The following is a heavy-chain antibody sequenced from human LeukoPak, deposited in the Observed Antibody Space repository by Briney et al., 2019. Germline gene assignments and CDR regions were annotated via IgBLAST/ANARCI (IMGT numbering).Heavy chain of an antibody. CDR3: ARGVGAPWYFDL. D-gene: IGHD3-16*01. Sequence: GGSLRLSCAASGFTFSSYAMHWVRQAPGNGLEWVAVISHDGVNEYYADSVKGRFAISRDNSKNTLYLQLNTLRADDTAVYYCARGVGAPWYFDLWGRGTLVAVSS. V-gene: IGHV3-30*09. CDR2: ISHDGVNE. J-gene: IGHJ2*01. CDR1: GFTFSSYA.